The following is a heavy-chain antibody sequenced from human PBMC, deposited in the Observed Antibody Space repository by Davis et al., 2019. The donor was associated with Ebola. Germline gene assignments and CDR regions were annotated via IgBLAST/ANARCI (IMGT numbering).Heavy chain of an antibody. V-gene: IGHV4-4*02. CDR2: INHSGST. Sequence: SETPSLTCAVSGDSISSTNWWIWIRQPPGKGLEWIGEINHSGSTNYNPSLKSRATISVDTSNNQFSLKLSSVTAADTAVYYCARHRHYGMDVWGQGTTVTVSS. CDR1: GDSISSTNW. J-gene: IGHJ6*02. CDR3: ARHRHYGMDV.